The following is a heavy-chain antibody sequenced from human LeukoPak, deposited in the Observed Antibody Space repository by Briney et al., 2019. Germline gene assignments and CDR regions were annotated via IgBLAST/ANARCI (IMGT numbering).Heavy chain of an antibody. Sequence: GGSLRLSCAASGFTFSSYSMNWVRQAPGKGLEWVSGTSWNSGSIGYADSVKGRFTISRDNAKNSLYLQMNSLRAEDTALYYCAKVGNYYDSSGYGYFDYWGQGTLVTVSS. CDR1: GFTFSSYS. D-gene: IGHD3-22*01. CDR2: TSWNSGSI. CDR3: AKVGNYYDSSGYGYFDY. V-gene: IGHV3-9*01. J-gene: IGHJ4*02.